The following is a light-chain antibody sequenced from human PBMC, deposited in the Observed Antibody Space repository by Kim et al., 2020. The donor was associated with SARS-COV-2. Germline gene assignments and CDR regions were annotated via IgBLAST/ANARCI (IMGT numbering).Light chain of an antibody. J-gene: IGLJ2*01. CDR3: QVWDSSSDRVV. V-gene: IGLV3-21*04. CDR1: NIGSKS. Sequence: SYELTQPPSVSVAPGKTARITCGGNNIGSKSVHWYQQKPGQAPVLVIYYDSDRPSGIPERFSGSNSGNTATLTISRVEAGDEAFYYCQVWDSSSDRVVFGGGTQLTVL. CDR2: YDS.